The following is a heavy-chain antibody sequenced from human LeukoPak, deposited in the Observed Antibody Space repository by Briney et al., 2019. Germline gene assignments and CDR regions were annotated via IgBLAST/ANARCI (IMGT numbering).Heavy chain of an antibody. D-gene: IGHD6-25*01. CDR3: ARGSSAAAESYFDY. V-gene: IGHV3-74*01. CDR2: INSDGSST. CDR1: GFTFSIYN. J-gene: IGHJ4*02. Sequence: GGSLRLSCAASGFTFSIYNMHWVRQAPGKGLVWVSRINSDGSSTSYADSVKGRFTISRDNAKNTLYLQMNSLRAEDTAVYYCARGSSAAAESYFDYWGQGTLVTVSS.